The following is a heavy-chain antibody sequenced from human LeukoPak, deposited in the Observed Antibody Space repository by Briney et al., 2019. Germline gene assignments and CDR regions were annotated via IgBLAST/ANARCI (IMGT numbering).Heavy chain of an antibody. J-gene: IGHJ4*02. D-gene: IGHD3-10*01. CDR3: AKSRLWFGEFSTPFDY. Sequence: PGESLRLSCAASGFTFINYWMHWVRQAPGKGLEWVAVISYGGSDKYYADSVKGRFTISRDNSKNTLYLQMNSLGAEDTAVYYCAKSRLWFGEFSTPFDYWGQGTLATVSS. CDR1: GFTFINYW. V-gene: IGHV3-30*18. CDR2: ISYGGSDK.